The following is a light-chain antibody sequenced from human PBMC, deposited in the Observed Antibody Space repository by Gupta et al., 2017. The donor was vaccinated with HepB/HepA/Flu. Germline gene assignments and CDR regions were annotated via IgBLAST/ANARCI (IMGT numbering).Light chain of an antibody. V-gene: IGKV3-11*01. CDR2: DAS. CDR1: QRVSSY. CDR3: QQRSNWPRT. J-gene: IGKJ4*01. Sequence: EIVLTQSPDNLSLSPGERATLSCRASQRVSSYLAWYQQKPGQAPRLLIYDASNRDTGIPARFSGSGSETDFTLTISSLEPEDVAVYYCQQRSNWPRTFGGGTKVEIK.